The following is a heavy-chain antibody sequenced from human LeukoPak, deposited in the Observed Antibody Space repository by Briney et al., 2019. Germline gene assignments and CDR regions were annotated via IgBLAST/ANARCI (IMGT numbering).Heavy chain of an antibody. D-gene: IGHD1-1*01. J-gene: IGHJ5*02. Sequence: PSETLSLTCAVYGGSFSGYYWSWIRQPPGKGLEWIGEINHSGSTNYNPSLKSRVTISVDTSKNQFSLKLSSVTAADTAVYYCARKRNWNDVYWFDPWGQGTLVTVSS. CDR2: INHSGST. V-gene: IGHV4-34*01. CDR3: ARKRNWNDVYWFDP. CDR1: GGSFSGYY.